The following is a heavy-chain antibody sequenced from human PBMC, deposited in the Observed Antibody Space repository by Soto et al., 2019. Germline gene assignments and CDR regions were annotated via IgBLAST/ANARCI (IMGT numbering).Heavy chain of an antibody. D-gene: IGHD2-21*01. CDR3: AADDVRTYI. Sequence: SVKVSCKASGFTFPSSAEQWVRQARGQRLEWIGWIVVGSGNTNSAQKFQERLTFTRDMSTSTVYMELSSLKSEDTAVYYCAADDVRTYIWGQGTLVTVSS. CDR1: GFTFPSSA. CDR2: IVVGSGNT. V-gene: IGHV1-58*01. J-gene: IGHJ4*02.